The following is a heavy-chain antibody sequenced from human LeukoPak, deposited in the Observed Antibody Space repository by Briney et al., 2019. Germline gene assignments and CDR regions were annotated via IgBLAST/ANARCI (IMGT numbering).Heavy chain of an antibody. V-gene: IGHV3-30*02. CDR2: IRNDGSNK. CDR1: GFIFSSYG. Sequence: GGSLRLSCAASGFIFSSYGMHWVRQAPGKWLEWVAFIRNDGSNKYYADSVKGRFTISRDNSKNTLYLQMNSLRAEDTAVYYCAKLLSNSGRFLYWGQGTLVTVSS. CDR3: AKLLSNSGRFLY. D-gene: IGHD4-23*01. J-gene: IGHJ4*02.